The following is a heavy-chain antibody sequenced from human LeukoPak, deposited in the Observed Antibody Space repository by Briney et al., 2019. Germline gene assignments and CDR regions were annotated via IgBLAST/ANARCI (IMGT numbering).Heavy chain of an antibody. D-gene: IGHD3-10*01. J-gene: IGHJ6*04. CDR2: IYYSGST. Sequence: SETLSLTCTVSGGSISSYYWSWIRQPPGKGLERIGYIYYSGSTNYNPSLKSRVTISVDTSKNQFSLKLSSVTAADTAVYYCASSGYYYGMDVWGKGTTVTVSS. V-gene: IGHV4-59*01. CDR1: GGSISSYY. CDR3: ASSGYYYGMDV.